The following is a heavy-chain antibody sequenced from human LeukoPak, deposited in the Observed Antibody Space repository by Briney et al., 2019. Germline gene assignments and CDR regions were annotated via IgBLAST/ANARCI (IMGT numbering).Heavy chain of an antibody. Sequence: GGSLRLSCAASGFTFSSYSMNWVRQAPGKGLEWVSSISHSGDTSDYADSVKGRFTISRDNSKNTLYLQMNSLSAEDTAMYYCRRQFPVGVSWGPGTLVTVSS. CDR2: ISHSGDTS. J-gene: IGHJ5*02. CDR1: GFTFSSYS. CDR3: RRQFPVGVS. V-gene: IGHV3-23*01. D-gene: IGHD5/OR15-5a*01.